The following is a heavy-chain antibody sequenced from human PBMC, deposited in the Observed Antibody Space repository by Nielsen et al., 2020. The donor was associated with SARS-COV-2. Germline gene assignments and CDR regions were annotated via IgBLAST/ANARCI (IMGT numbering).Heavy chain of an antibody. J-gene: IGHJ4*02. CDR1: GYTFTNFY. V-gene: IGHV1-46*01. D-gene: IGHD3-22*01. CDR3: ASRNYYDSSGYALGY. Sequence: ASVKVSCKASGYTFTNFYIHWVRQAPGQGLEWMGIINPSGGSTTYAQKFQGRVTMTRDTSTNTVYMELSSLRSDDTAVYYCASRNYYDSSGYALGYWGQGTLVTVSS. CDR2: INPSGGST.